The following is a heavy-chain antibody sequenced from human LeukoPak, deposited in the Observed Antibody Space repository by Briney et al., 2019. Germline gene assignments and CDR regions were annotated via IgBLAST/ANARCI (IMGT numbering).Heavy chain of an antibody. D-gene: IGHD5-24*01. CDR2: INPSGDNT. J-gene: IGHJ4*02. CDR3: ARGRTNGFNTFDY. V-gene: IGHV1-46*01. CDR1: GYTFTSYY. Sequence: ASVTVSCTASGYTFTSYYMHWVRHAPGQGLEWMAIINPSGDNTNYAQKFQGRVTMTRDTPTSTVYMEVSSLRSDDTAVYYCARGRTNGFNTFDYWGPGTLVTVSS.